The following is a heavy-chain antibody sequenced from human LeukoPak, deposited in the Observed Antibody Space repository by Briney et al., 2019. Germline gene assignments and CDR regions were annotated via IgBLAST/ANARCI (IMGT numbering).Heavy chain of an antibody. CDR3: ASQFWWAAVVGPALDC. J-gene: IGHJ4*02. V-gene: IGHV3-7*05. CDR1: GFTFSNYW. D-gene: IGHD2-21*01. CDR2: IKEDGSEI. Sequence: GGSLRVSCAASGFTFSNYWMSWIRQAPGKGLEWVANIKEDGSEIYYVDSVKGRFTISRDNAKNSLYLQLSSLRAEDTAVYYCASQFWWAAVVGPALDCWGQGSLVTVSS.